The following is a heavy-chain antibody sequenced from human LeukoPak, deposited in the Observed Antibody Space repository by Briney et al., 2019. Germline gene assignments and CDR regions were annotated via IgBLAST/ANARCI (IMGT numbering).Heavy chain of an antibody. J-gene: IGHJ4*02. D-gene: IGHD5-12*01. V-gene: IGHV4-31*03. CDR1: GGSISSDGYY. Sequence: SETLSLTCTVSGGSISSDGYYWNWIRQHPGKGLEWIGYIYYSGGTYYNPSLESRVTISVDTSKNQFSLKLSSVTDADTAVYYCARGRGGYTRFDYWGQGILVTVSS. CDR3: ARGRGGYTRFDY. CDR2: IYYSGGT.